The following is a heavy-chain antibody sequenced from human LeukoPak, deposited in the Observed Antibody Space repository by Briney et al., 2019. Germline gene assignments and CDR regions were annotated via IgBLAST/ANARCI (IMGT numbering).Heavy chain of an antibody. V-gene: IGHV1-69*05. D-gene: IGHD1-7*01. J-gene: IGHJ5*02. CDR3: ARVTLYNWNSNWFDP. CDR2: IIPIFGTA. CDR1: GGTFSSYA. Sequence: GPSVKVSCKASGGTFSSYAISWVRQAPGQGLEWMGGIIPIFGTANYAQKFQGRVTITTDESASTAYMELSSLRSEDTAVYYCARVTLYNWNSNWFDPWGQGTLVTVSS.